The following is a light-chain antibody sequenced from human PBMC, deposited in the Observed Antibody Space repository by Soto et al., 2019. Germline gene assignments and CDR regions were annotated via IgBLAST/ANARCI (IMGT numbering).Light chain of an antibody. V-gene: IGLV2-23*02. CDR3: CSYAGSRTWV. CDR2: EVS. Sequence: QSALTQPASVSGSPGQSITISCTGTSSDVGNYNLVSWYQQHPGKAPKLMIYEVSKRPSGVSNRFSGSKSGNTASLTISGLQAEDEADYYCCSYAGSRTWVFGGGTQLTV. J-gene: IGLJ3*02. CDR1: SSDVGNYNL.